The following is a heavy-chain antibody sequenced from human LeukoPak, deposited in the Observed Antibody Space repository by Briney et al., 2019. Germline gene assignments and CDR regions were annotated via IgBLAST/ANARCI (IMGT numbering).Heavy chain of an antibody. CDR2: LHTGGST. Sequence: SETLSLTCTVSGGSINDYYWTWIRQPSGQGLEWLGRLHTGGSTNYNPSLRRRLTMSVDTSKNQFSLKLSSVTAADTAVYYCASQRKYSTSWPFFDYWGQGTLVTVSS. V-gene: IGHV4-4*07. J-gene: IGHJ4*02. CDR1: GGSINDYY. CDR3: ASQRKYSTSWPFFDY. D-gene: IGHD6-13*01.